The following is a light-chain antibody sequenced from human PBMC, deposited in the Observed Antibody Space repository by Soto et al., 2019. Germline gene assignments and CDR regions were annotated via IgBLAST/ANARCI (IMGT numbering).Light chain of an antibody. Sequence: QSVLTQSPSASASLGASVKLTCTLSSGHSSYAIAWHQQQPEKGPRYLMKLNSDGSHSKGDGIPDRFSGSSSGAERYLTISSLQSEDEADYYGQTWGTGIVVLGGGTKLTVL. CDR1: SGHSSYA. CDR2: LNSDGSH. CDR3: QTWGTGIVV. V-gene: IGLV4-69*01. J-gene: IGLJ3*02.